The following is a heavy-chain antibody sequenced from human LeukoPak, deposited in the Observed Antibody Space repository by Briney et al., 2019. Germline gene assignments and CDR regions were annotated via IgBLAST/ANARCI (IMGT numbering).Heavy chain of an antibody. Sequence: PSQTLSLTCTVSGGSISSGSYYWSWIRQPAGKGLEWIGRIYTSGSTNYNPSLKSRVTISVDTSKNQFSLKLSSVTAADTAVYYCARDRDFWSGYRGYYYYYMDVWGKGTMVTVSS. CDR3: ARDRDFWSGYRGYYYYYMDV. D-gene: IGHD3-3*01. CDR2: IYTSGST. J-gene: IGHJ6*03. CDR1: GGSISSGSYY. V-gene: IGHV4-61*02.